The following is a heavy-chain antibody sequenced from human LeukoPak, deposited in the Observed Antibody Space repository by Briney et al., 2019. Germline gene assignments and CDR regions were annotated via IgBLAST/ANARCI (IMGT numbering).Heavy chain of an antibody. V-gene: IGHV3-33*01. CDR1: GFSFSSYG. CDR2: IWYDGSNK. D-gene: IGHD5-12*01. J-gene: IGHJ4*02. Sequence: GGSLRLSCAASGFSFSSYGMHWVRQAPGKGLEWVAVIWYDGSNKNYADSVKGRFTISRVNSKNMLYLQMNSLRVEDTALYYCASHGGLWGQGPLVTVSS. CDR3: ASHGGL.